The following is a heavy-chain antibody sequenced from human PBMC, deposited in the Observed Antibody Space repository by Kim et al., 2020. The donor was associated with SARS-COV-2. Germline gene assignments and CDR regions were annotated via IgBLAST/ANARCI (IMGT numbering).Heavy chain of an antibody. CDR2: IYPRDSDT. CDR1: GDTFASHW. D-gene: IGHD6-13*01. J-gene: IGHJ4*02. Sequence: GESLKISCQVSGDTFASHWIAWVRQVPGRGLEWMGIIYPRDSDTRYSPMFEGQVTMSVDTSSSTAYLQWTSLRAADTAIYFCARRAAAALDYWGQGTLVT. V-gene: IGHV5-51*01. CDR3: ARRAAAALDY.